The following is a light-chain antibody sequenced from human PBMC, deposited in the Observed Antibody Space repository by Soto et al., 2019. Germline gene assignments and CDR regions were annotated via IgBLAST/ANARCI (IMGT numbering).Light chain of an antibody. Sequence: QSVLTQPPSVSAAPGQKVTISCSGSSSNIGNNYVYWYQQLPGTAPKLLIYDSNKRPSGIPDRFSGSKSGTSATLGVTGLQTGDEADYYCATWDNSLTVVLFGGGTKLTVL. CDR2: DSN. CDR3: ATWDNSLTVVL. V-gene: IGLV1-51*01. CDR1: SSNIGNNY. J-gene: IGLJ2*01.